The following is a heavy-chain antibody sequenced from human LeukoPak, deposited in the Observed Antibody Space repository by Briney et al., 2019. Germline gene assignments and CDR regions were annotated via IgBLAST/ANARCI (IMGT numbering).Heavy chain of an antibody. CDR2: IVVGSGNT. V-gene: IGHV1-58*01. D-gene: IGHD4-23*01. CDR3: ARDQATVATPWWDH. CDR1: GFTFTSSA. Sequence: SVKVSCKASGFTFTSSAVQWVRQARGQRLEWIGWIVVGSGNTNYAQKFQERVTITRDMSTSTAYMEPSSLRSEDTAVYFCARDQATVATPWWDHWGQGTLVTVSS. J-gene: IGHJ4*02.